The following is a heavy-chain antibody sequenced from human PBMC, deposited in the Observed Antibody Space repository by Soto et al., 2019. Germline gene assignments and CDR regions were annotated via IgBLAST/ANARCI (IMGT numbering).Heavy chain of an antibody. CDR3: VKGGWGTVVDY. CDR2: FSLRDSVT. V-gene: IGHV3-23*01. CDR1: GFTFSSYA. D-gene: IGHD2-21*01. Sequence: EVQLLESGGGLIQPGGSLRLSCAASGFTFSSYAMTWVRQAPGKGLEWVSTFSLRDSVTYYADSVKGRFTISRDDSKNTLYPQMNSLRAEDTAVYHCVKGGWGTVVDYWGQGALVTVSS. J-gene: IGHJ4*02.